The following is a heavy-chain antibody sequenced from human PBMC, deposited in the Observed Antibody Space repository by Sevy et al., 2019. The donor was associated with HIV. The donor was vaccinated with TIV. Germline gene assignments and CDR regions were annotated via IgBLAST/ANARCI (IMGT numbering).Heavy chain of an antibody. V-gene: IGHV3-21*01. CDR2: ISGISNYI. J-gene: IGHJ3*02. Sequence: GGSLRLSCAASRFTLSSYYMNWVRQAPGKGLEWVSSISGISNYIYYADSVKGRFTISRDNAKNSLYLQRNSLRADDTAIYYCASRGCTLTSCFTADAFDIWGQGTMVTVSS. D-gene: IGHD2-2*01. CDR3: ASRGCTLTSCFTADAFDI. CDR1: RFTLSSYY.